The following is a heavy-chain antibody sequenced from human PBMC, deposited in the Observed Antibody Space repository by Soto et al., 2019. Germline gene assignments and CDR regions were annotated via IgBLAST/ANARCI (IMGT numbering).Heavy chain of an antibody. CDR2: ISAYNGNT. CDR3: ARDRYCSSTSCQPPVDY. V-gene: IGHV1-18*01. Sequence: AASVKVSCKASGYTFTSYGISWVRQAPGQGLEWMGWISAYNGNTNYAQKLQGRVTMTTDTSTSTAYMELRSLRSDDTAVYYCARDRYCSSTSCQPPVDYWGQGTLVTSPQ. J-gene: IGHJ4*02. D-gene: IGHD2-2*01. CDR1: GYTFTSYG.